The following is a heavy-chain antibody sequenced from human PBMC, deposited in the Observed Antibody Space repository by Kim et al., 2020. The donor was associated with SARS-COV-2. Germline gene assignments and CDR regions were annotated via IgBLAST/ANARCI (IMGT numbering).Heavy chain of an antibody. V-gene: IGHV3-23*01. CDR2: T. J-gene: IGHJ5*01. CDR3: ARDIPRYGGHDS. D-gene: IGHD4-17*01. Sequence: TFYADAVKGRFIISRDKSKSTLYLQMNSLRAEDTAVYFCARDIPRYGGHDSWGQGTLVTVSS.